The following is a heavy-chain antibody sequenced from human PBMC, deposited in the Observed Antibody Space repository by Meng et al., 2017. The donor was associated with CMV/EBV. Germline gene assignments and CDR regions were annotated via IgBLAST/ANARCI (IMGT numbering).Heavy chain of an antibody. Sequence: GGSLRLSCVASGFSFSHYAMHWVRQAPSKGLEWVADISSDGSFKYYADSVKGRLTISRDNYKSTVYLQMDGLRTEDTAIYYCARERGGGLWLGYWGQGTLVTVSS. J-gene: IGHJ4*02. CDR1: GFSFSHYA. CDR2: ISSDGSFK. V-gene: IGHV3-30*04. CDR3: ARERGGGLWLGY. D-gene: IGHD3-10*01.